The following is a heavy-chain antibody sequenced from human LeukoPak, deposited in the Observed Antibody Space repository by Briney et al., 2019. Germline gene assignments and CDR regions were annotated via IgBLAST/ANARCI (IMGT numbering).Heavy chain of an antibody. CDR2: IYTSGST. J-gene: IGHJ3*02. V-gene: IGHV4-4*07. Sequence: SETLSLTCTVSGGSISRYYRSWIRQPAGKGLEWIGRIYTSGSTNYNPSLKSRVTMSVDTSKNQFSLKLSSVTTADTAVYYCARVHSSGWYGTTDAFDIWGQGTMVTVSS. CDR3: ARVHSSGWYGTTDAFDI. CDR1: GGSISRYY. D-gene: IGHD6-19*01.